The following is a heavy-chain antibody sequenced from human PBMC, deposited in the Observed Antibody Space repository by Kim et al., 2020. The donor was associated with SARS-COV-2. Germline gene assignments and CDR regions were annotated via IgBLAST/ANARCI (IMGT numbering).Heavy chain of an antibody. V-gene: IGHV1-18*01. CDR3: ARGGRYQLPPGDY. D-gene: IGHD2-2*01. J-gene: IGHJ4*02. Sequence: YAQKLQSRDTMTTDTSTSTAYMELRSLRSDDTAVYYCARGGRYQLPPGDYWGQGTLVTVSS.